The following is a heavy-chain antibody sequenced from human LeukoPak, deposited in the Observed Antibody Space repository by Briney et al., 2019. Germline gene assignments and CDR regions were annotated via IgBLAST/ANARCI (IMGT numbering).Heavy chain of an antibody. CDR2: INPSGGAT. CDR3: ARDGSPHVSMTVVTSPDY. Sequence: ASVKVSCKASGYTFTTYYMHWVRQAPGQGLEWMGIINPSGGATSYAQKFQGRVTMTRDTTTSTVYMELSSLRSEDTAVYYCARDGSPHVSMTVVTSPDYWGQGTLVTVSS. D-gene: IGHD3-22*01. CDR1: GYTFTTYY. V-gene: IGHV1-46*01. J-gene: IGHJ4*02.